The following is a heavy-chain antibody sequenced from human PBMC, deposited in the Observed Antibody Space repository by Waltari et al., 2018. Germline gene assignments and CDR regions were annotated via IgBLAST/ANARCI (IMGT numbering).Heavy chain of an antibody. CDR3: ARVGAPWYFDL. CDR1: GGSISSYS. CDR2: IYYSGST. V-gene: IGHV4-59*01. Sequence: QVQLQESGPGLVTPSETLSLTCTVSGGSISSYSCSWIRQPPGKGLEWFGYIYYSGSTNYNPSLKSRVTISVDTSKNQFSLKLSSVTAADTAVYYCARVGAPWYFDLWGRGTLVTVSS. J-gene: IGHJ2*01.